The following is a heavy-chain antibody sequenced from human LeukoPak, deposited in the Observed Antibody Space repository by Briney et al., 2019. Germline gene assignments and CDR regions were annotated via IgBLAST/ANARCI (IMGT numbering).Heavy chain of an antibody. CDR1: GGSINSGY. V-gene: IGHV4-4*07. J-gene: IGHJ4*02. D-gene: IGHD6-13*01. CDR2: LYPSGST. CDR3: ARDVPLTAAGTLFDY. Sequence: PSETLSLTCSVSGGSINSGYWSWIRQPPGKGLEWIGLLYPSGSTNYNPSLKSRVTMSVDTSKNQFSLKLSSVTAADTAVYYCARDVPLTAAGTLFDYWGQGTLVTVSS.